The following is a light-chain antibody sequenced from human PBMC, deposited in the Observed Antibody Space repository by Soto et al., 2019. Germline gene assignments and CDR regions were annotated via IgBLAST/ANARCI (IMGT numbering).Light chain of an antibody. Sequence: QSALTQPRSVSGSPGQSVTISCTGTSSDVGGYNHVSWYQQHPGKAPKLLIHDVSERLSGVPGRFSGSKFGDTASLTTSGLQAEDEADYYCCSYAGSYTYVVFGGGTKLTVL. CDR3: CSYAGSYTYVV. J-gene: IGLJ2*01. CDR2: DVS. V-gene: IGLV2-11*01. CDR1: SSDVGGYNH.